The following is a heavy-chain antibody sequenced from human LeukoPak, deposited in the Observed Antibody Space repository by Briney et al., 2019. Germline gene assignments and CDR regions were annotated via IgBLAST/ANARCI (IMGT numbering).Heavy chain of an antibody. CDR2: INPSGGST. J-gene: IGHJ3*02. V-gene: IGHV1-46*03. CDR3: ARVGSVCSSTSCYAFDI. D-gene: IGHD2-2*01. Sequence: PSVKVSCKASGYTFTSYYMHWVRQAPGQGLEWMGIINPSGGSTSYAQKFQGRVIMTRDTSTSTVYMELSSLRSEDTAVYYCARVGSVCSSTSCYAFDIWGQGTMVTVSS. CDR1: GYTFTSYY.